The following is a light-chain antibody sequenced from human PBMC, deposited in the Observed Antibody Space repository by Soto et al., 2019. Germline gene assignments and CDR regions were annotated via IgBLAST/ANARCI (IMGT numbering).Light chain of an antibody. V-gene: IGLV2-14*01. CDR2: EVS. J-gene: IGLJ1*01. CDR1: SVDVGGYNY. Sequence: QSALTQPASLPGPPGQWIPISGPGTSVDVGGYNYVSWYQQHPGKAPKLMIYEVSNRPSGVSNRFSGSKSGNTASLTISGLQAEDEADYYCSSYTSSSIDYVFGTGTKLTVL. CDR3: SSYTSSSIDYV.